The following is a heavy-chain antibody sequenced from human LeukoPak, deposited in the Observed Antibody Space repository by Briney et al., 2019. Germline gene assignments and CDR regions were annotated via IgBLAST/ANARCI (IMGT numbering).Heavy chain of an antibody. J-gene: IGHJ5*02. CDR3: ARRPVTGGWFDP. CDR2: ISAYNGNT. CDR1: GYTFTSYG. V-gene: IGHV1-18*04. Sequence: ASVNVSCKASGYTFTSYGISWVRQAPGQGLEWMGWISAYNGNTNYAQKLQGRVTITTDTSTSTAYMELRSLRSDDTAVYYCARRPVTGGWFDPWGQGTLVTVSS. D-gene: IGHD3-10*01.